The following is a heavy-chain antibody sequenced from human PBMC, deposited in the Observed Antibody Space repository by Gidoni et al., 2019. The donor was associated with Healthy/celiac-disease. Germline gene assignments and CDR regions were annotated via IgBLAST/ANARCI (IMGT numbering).Heavy chain of an antibody. D-gene: IGHD6-19*01. CDR2: ISWSWCST. CDR1: GFTCSSYD. J-gene: IGHJ4*02. CDR3: NRGAGSFDY. V-gene: IGHV3-23*01. Sequence: EVQLLESGGGLVQPGGFLRIACAASGFTCSSYDMSWVRQAPGKGLEWVSAISWSWCSTYYADSVTGRFTISRDNSKNTLYLQMNSLRAEDTAVYYCNRGAGSFDYWGQGTLVTVSS.